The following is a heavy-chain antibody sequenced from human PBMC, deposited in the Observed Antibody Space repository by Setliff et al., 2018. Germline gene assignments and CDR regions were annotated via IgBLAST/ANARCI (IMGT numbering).Heavy chain of an antibody. CDR2: ISPSSSHI. J-gene: IGHJ4*01. D-gene: IGHD3-10*01. V-gene: IGHV3-21*01. CDR1: GVTFTSYA. CDR3: ARAKGTTMATQYFDY. Sequence: GGSLRLSCAASGVTFTSYAMTWVRQAPGTGLEWVSSISPSSSHIYYADSAEGRFTISRDNAKNSLYLQLNSLRAEDTAMYYCARAKGTTMATQYFDYWGHGTLVTVAS.